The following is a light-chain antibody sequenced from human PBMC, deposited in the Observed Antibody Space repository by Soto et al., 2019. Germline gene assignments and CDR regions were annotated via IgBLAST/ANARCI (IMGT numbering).Light chain of an antibody. CDR3: QQYGTSPPIT. CDR2: GAS. Sequence: EIVLTQSPGTLSLSPGERATLFCRASQCVSSSYLAWYQQKPGQAPRLLIYGASSRATGIPDRFSGSGSGTDFTLTITRLEPEEGAVYYCQQYGTSPPITFGQGTRLEIK. J-gene: IGKJ5*01. V-gene: IGKV3-20*01. CDR1: QCVSSSY.